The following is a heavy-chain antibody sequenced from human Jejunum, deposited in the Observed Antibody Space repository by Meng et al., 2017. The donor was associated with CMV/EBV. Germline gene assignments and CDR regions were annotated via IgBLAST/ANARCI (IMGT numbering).Heavy chain of an antibody. J-gene: IGHJ4*02. CDR3: ARGSCSGGSCPLDS. D-gene: IGHD2-15*01. V-gene: IGHV1-46*01. Sequence: KASGYTCSATYKRWVRRGAGRGLEWVGTIRPFNSDASSAQRFQGRVTMTRDTSTSTAYMELSSLRSDDTALYYCARGSCSGGSCPLDSWGQGTLVTVSS. CDR2: IRPFNSDA. CDR1: GYTCSATY.